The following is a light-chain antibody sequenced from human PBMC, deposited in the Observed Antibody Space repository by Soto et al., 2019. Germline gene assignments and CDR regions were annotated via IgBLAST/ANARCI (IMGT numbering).Light chain of an antibody. Sequence: QSVLTQPPSASGTPGQRVTISCSGSSSNIGSTTVNWYQQLPGTAPKLLIYSNNQRPSGVPDRFSSSKSGTSASLAISGLQSEDEADYYCAAWDDSLNGKVFGTGTKLTVL. CDR1: SSNIGSTT. J-gene: IGLJ1*01. V-gene: IGLV1-44*01. CDR2: SNN. CDR3: AAWDDSLNGKV.